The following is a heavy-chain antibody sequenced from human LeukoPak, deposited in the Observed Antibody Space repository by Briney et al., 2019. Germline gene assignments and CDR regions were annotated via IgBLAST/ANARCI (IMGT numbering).Heavy chain of an antibody. CDR3: AGESSAAAGDY. CDR1: GGSISRGSYY. V-gene: IGHV4-61*02. Sequence: SETLSLTCTVSGGSISRGSYYWSWVRQPAGTGLEWIGRIYTSGSTNYNPSLKSRVTMSLDTSKNQVSLNLRSVTAADTAVYYCAGESSAAAGDYWGQGTLVTVSS. CDR2: IYTSGST. D-gene: IGHD6-13*01. J-gene: IGHJ4*02.